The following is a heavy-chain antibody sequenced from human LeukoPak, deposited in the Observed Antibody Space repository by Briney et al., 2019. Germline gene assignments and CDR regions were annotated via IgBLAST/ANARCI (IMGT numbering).Heavy chain of an antibody. J-gene: IGHJ6*02. CDR2: IYYSGST. Sequence: PSETLSLTCTVSGGSISSYYWSWIRQPPGKGLEWIGYIYYSGSTNYNPSLKSRVTISVDTSKNQFSLKLSSVTAADTAVYYCARRGYGMDVWGQGTTVNVSS. CDR3: ARRGYGMDV. CDR1: GGSISSYY. V-gene: IGHV4-59*08.